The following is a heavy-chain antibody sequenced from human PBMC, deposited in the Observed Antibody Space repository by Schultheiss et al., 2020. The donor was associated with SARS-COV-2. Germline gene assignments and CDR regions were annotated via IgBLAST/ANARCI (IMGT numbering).Heavy chain of an antibody. V-gene: IGHV1-18*01. J-gene: IGHJ4*02. D-gene: IGHD6-19*01. Sequence: ASVKVSCKASGGTFNNAIITWVRQAPGQGLEWVGWISAYNGDTYYAQNFQDRVTMTTETSARTAYMELRSLRSDDTAVYYCARGYSSGLYFFDYWGQGTLVTVSS. CDR2: ISAYNGDT. CDR1: GGTFNNAI. CDR3: ARGYSSGLYFFDY.